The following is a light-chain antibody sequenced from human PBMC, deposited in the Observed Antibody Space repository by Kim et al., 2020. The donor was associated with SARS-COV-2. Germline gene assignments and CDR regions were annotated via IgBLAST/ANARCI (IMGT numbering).Light chain of an antibody. V-gene: IGKV3-15*01. CDR3: QQHNNWPPEYT. CDR2: GAA. CDR1: QSVRSN. J-gene: IGKJ2*01. Sequence: SQREGASRSFRCSQSVRSNLAGYQQRRGQPPRVLSYGAATRATGVPARFDGSGSGTEFTLTISRLQCEDFAVYYCQQHNNWPPEYTFGQGTKLEI.